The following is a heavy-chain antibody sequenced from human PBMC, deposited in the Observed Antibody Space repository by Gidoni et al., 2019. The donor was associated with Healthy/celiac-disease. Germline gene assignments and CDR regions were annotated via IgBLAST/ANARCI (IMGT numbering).Heavy chain of an antibody. CDR1: GFPFTSYA. CDR3: AKEVPQLDCSGGSCYWDY. V-gene: IGHV3-23*01. J-gene: IGHJ4*02. CDR2: ISGSGGST. D-gene: IGHD2-15*01. Sequence: EVQLLESGGGLVQPGGSLRLSCSASGFPFTSYAMSWVRQAPGKGLEWVSAISGSGGSTYYADSVKGRFTISRDNSKNTLYLQMNSLRAEDTAVYYCAKEVPQLDCSGGSCYWDYWGQGTLVTVSS.